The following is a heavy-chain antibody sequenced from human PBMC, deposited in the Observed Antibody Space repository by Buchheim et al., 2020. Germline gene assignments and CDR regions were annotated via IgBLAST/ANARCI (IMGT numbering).Heavy chain of an antibody. CDR2: INHSGST. CDR3: ARNARPAVAGKNWFDP. D-gene: IGHD6-19*01. J-gene: IGHJ5*02. V-gene: IGHV4-34*01. Sequence: QVQLQQWGAGLLKPSETLSLTCAVYGGSFSGYYWSWIRQPPGKGLEWIGEINHSGSTTYNPSLKSRVTISVDTSKNQFSLKLSSVTAADTAVYYCARNARPAVAGKNWFDPWGQGTL. CDR1: GGSFSGYY.